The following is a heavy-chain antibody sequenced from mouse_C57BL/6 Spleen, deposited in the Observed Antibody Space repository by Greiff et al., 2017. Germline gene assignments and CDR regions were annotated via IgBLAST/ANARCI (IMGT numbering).Heavy chain of an antibody. V-gene: IGHV3-6*01. J-gene: IGHJ2*01. CDR1: GYSITSGYY. CDR3: ARGDYGSFDY. CDR2: ISNDGSN. D-gene: IGHD2-4*01. Sequence: EVQLQQSGPGLVKPSQSLSLTCSVTGYSITSGYYWNWIRQFPGNNLECMVYISNDGSNNYNPSLKNRISLTRDTSKNQFSLKLNSVTTEDTATYSCARGDYGSFDYWGQGTTLTVSS.